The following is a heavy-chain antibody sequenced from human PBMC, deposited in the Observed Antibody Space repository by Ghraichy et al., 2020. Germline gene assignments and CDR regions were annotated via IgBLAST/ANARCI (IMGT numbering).Heavy chain of an antibody. V-gene: IGHV4-34*01. CDR1: GGSFSGYY. CDR2: INHSGST. Sequence: SETLSLTCAVYGGSFSGYYWSWIRQPPGKGLEWIGEINHSGSTNYNPSLKSRVTISVDTSKNQFSLKLSSVTAADTAVYYCARRGIRVATSLGQFDYWGQGTLVTVSS. CDR3: ARRGIRVATSLGQFDY. J-gene: IGHJ4*02. D-gene: IGHD5-12*01.